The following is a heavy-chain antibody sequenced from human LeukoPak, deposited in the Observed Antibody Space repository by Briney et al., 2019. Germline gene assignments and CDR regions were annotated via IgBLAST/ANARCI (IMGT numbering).Heavy chain of an antibody. CDR3: AAMIGYFDY. V-gene: IGHV4-34*01. CDR2: INHSGST. Sequence: SETLSLTCAVYGGSFSGYYWSWIRQPPGKGLEWIGEINHSGSTNYNPSLKSRVTISVDTSKNQFSLKLNSVTAADTAVYYCAAMIGYFDYWGQGALVTVSS. CDR1: GGSFSGYY. J-gene: IGHJ4*02. D-gene: IGHD3-22*01.